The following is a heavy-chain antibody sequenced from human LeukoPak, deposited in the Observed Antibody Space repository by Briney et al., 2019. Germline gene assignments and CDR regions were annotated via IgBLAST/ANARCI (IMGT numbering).Heavy chain of an antibody. V-gene: IGHV3-30*04. Sequence: GGSLRLSCAASGFTFSSYAMHWVRQAPGKGLEWVAVISYDGSNKYYADSVKGRLTISRDNSKNTLYLQMNSLRAEDTAVYYCARGIQLWSSFDYWGQGTLVTVSS. CDR1: GFTFSSYA. CDR3: ARGIQLWSSFDY. D-gene: IGHD5-18*01. J-gene: IGHJ4*02. CDR2: ISYDGSNK.